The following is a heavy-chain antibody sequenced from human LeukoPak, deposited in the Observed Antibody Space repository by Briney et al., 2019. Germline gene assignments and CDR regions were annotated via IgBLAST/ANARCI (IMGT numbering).Heavy chain of an antibody. CDR1: GGSINSYY. Sequence: SETLSLTCTVSGGSINSYYWTWIRQPPGKGLEWIGNIYNSGNTNYNPSLKSRVTISVDTSKNQFSLKLNSVTPADTAVYYCARGGNYWPQWWFDPWGRGTLVSVS. CDR2: IYNSGNT. J-gene: IGHJ5*02. D-gene: IGHD1-26*01. V-gene: IGHV4-59*01. CDR3: ARGGNYWPQWWFDP.